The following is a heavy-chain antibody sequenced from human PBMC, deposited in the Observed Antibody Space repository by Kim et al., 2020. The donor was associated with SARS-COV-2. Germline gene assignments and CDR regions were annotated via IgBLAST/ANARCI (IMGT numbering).Heavy chain of an antibody. D-gene: IGHD3-22*01. CDR1: GFTFSGSA. J-gene: IGHJ4*02. CDR2: IRSKANNYAT. V-gene: IGHV3-73*01. Sequence: GGSLRLSCAASGFTFSGSAMHWVRQASGKGLEWVGRIRSKANNYATAYAASVTGRFTISRDDSKNTAYLQLNSLKTEDTAVYYCTLRLNYYDTTGPGGYWGQGTLVTVSS. CDR3: TLRLNYYDTTGPGGY.